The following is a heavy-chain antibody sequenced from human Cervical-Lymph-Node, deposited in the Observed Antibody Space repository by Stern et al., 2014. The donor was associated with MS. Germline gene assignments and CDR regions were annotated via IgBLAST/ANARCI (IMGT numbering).Heavy chain of an antibody. V-gene: IGHV3-30-3*01. J-gene: IGHJ4*02. CDR3: ARGGRGVGLEY. D-gene: IGHD3-10*01. CDR2: VSYDGTQR. CDR1: GFTFSTYA. Sequence: VQLVESGGGVNQPGTSLSVSCVASGFTFSTYAMHWVRQAPGKGLEWVAFVSYDGTQRNSTDSVKARFTISRDNSKNTLYLLMNSLRDEDTAVYFCARGGRGVGLEYWGQGALVTVSS.